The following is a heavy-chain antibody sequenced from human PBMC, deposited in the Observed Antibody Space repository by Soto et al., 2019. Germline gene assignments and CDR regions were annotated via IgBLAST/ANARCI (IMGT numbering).Heavy chain of an antibody. V-gene: IGHV4-4*07. Sequence: XETLTLTCTVSNCSISTFYWNWIRQSAGKGLEWLGRVYITGSTNYNPSLKNRIAMSVDTPKNQFSLKLTSLTAADTAVYYCARGGRDGFDIWGQGKVVTVSS. CDR1: NCSISTFY. CDR3: ARGGRDGFDI. CDR2: VYITGST. J-gene: IGHJ3*02.